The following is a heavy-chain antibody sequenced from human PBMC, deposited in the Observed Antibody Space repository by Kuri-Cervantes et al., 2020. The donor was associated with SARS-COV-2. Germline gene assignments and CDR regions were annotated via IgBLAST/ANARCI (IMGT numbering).Heavy chain of an antibody. Sequence: ASVKVSCKASGYTFTSYAMHWVRQAPGQRLEWMGWINAGNGNTKCSQKFQGRVTITRDTSASTAYMELSSLRSEDTAVYYCAVFECGGDCLNWFDPWGQGPLVPVSS. CDR1: GYTFTSYA. CDR3: AVFECGGDCLNWFDP. J-gene: IGHJ5*02. D-gene: IGHD2-21*01. CDR2: INAGNGNT. V-gene: IGHV1-3*01.